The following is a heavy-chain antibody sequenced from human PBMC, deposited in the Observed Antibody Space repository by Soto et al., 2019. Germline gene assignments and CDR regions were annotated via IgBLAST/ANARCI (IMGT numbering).Heavy chain of an antibody. CDR1: GYSISSGYY. J-gene: IGHJ4*02. D-gene: IGHD2-2*01. CDR2: IYHSGST. Sequence: SETLSLTCAVSGYSISSGYYWGWIRQPPGKGLEWIGSIYHSGSTYYNPSLKSRVTISVDTSKNQFSLKLSSVTAADTAVYYGARGAVVMDAMGKNYFDHWGQGTLVTVSS. CDR3: ARGAVVMDAMGKNYFDH. V-gene: IGHV4-38-2*01.